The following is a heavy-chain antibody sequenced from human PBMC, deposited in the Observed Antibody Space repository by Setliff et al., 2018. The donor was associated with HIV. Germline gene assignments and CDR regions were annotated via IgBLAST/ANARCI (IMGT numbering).Heavy chain of an antibody. D-gene: IGHD1-1*01. CDR1: GYSISSGYY. CDR2: VYSTGSI. V-gene: IGHV4-38-2*01. Sequence: SETLSLTCAVSGYSISSGYYWGWIRQPPGKGLEWIEFVYSTGSINYSPSFRGRLTISLDTSENQFSLHLTSVTAADTAVYYCARAEGDAYNSLPYFDSWGPGALVTVSS. CDR3: ARAEGDAYNSLPYFDS. J-gene: IGHJ4*02.